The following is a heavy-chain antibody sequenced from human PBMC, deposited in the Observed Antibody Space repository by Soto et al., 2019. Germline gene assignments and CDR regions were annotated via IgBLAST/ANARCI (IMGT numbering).Heavy chain of an antibody. CDR1: GGSISSGGYY. CDR2: IYYSGST. V-gene: IGHV4-31*03. Sequence: SETLSLTCTVSGGSISSGGYYWSWIRQHPGKGLEWIGYIYYSGSTYYNPSLKSRVTISVDTSKNQFSLKLSSVTAADTAVYYCARDGGMATIRYFDYWGQGTLVTISS. D-gene: IGHD5-12*01. J-gene: IGHJ4*02. CDR3: ARDGGMATIRYFDY.